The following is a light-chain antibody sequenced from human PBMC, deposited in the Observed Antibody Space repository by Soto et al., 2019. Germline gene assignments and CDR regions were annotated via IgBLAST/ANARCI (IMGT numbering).Light chain of an antibody. V-gene: IGLV2-14*01. CDR2: DVS. CDR1: NSDVGSYNY. J-gene: IGLJ1*01. CDR3: SSYTSSSTLV. Sequence: QSVLTQPASVSGSPGQSITISCTGTNSDVGSYNYVSWYQQHPGKAPKLMIYDVSNRPSGVSNRFSGSKSGNTASLTISGLQAEDEADYYCSSYTSSSTLVFGTGTKVTVL.